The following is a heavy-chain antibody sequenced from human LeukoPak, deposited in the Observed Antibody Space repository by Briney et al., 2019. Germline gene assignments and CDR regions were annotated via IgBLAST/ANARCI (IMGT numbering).Heavy chain of an antibody. V-gene: IGHV3-73*01. CDR1: GFTFSGSA. D-gene: IGHD4-11*01. Sequence: PGGSLRLSCAASGFTFSGSAVHWVRQASGKGVEWVGRIRSKANSYATAYAASGKGRFTISREDVKTTAYLQMNSLKTEDTAVYYCTRHYRRFDAFDIWGQGTMVTVSS. J-gene: IGHJ3*02. CDR2: IRSKANSYAT. CDR3: TRHYRRFDAFDI.